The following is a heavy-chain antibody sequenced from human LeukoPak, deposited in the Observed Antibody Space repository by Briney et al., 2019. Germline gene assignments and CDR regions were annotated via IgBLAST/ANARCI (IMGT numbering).Heavy chain of an antibody. CDR2: IYYSGST. CDR3: ARHACSWSLWYFDL. CDR1: GGSISSSSYY. J-gene: IGHJ2*01. Sequence: PSETLSLTCTVSGGSISSSSYYWGWIRQPPGKGLEWIGSIYYSGSTYYNPSLKSRVTISVDTSKNQFSLKLSSVTAADTAVYYCARHACSWSLWYFDLWGRGTLVTVSS. D-gene: IGHD6-13*01. V-gene: IGHV4-39*01.